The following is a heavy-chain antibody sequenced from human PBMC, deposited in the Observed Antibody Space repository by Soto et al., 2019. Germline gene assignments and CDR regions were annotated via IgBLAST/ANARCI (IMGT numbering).Heavy chain of an antibody. CDR2: IYHSGST. CDR3: GRRRYSYGYFDY. CDR1: GGSISSGGYS. V-gene: IGHV4-30-2*01. D-gene: IGHD5-18*01. Sequence: QLQLQESGSGLVKPSQTLSLTCAVSGGSISSGGYSWSWIRQPPGKGLEWIGYIYHSGSTYYNPSLQSPVTISVDRSQNQFSLKLSSVTTADTAVYYCGRRRYSYGYFDYWGQGTLVTVSS. J-gene: IGHJ4*02.